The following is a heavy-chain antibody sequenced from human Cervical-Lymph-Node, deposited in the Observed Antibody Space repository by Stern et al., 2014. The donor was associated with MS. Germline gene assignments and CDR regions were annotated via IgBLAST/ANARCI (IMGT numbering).Heavy chain of an antibody. V-gene: IGHV2-70*04. CDR3: ARLQSGIGDALDI. Sequence: TLKESGPALVKPTQTLTLTCTFSGFSLSTSGMRVSWIRQPPGKALEWLARIDWDDDKFYSTSLKTRLTISKDTSKNQVVLTMTNMDPVDTATYYCARLQSGIGDALDIWGQGTMVTVSS. D-gene: IGHD3-10*01. CDR1: GFSLSTSGMR. J-gene: IGHJ3*02. CDR2: IDWDDDK.